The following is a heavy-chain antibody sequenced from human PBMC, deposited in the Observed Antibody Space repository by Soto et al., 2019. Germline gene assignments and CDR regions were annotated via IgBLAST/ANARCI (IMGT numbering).Heavy chain of an antibody. D-gene: IGHD5-12*01. CDR1: GFTISSYW. CDR3: VGDGGGIGPTINIFDY. J-gene: IGHJ4*02. CDR2: IKQDGTEK. Sequence: EVQLVESGGGLVQPGGSLRLSCAASGFTISSYWMTWVRQAPGKGLEWVANIKQDGTEKFYVDSVKGRSTISRDNAKTSTDLAMNNLRPEDTAVYYWVGDGGGIGPTINIFDYWGQGTLVTVSS. V-gene: IGHV3-7*04.